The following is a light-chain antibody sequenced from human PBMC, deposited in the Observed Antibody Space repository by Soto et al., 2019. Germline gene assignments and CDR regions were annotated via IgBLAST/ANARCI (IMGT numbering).Light chain of an antibody. CDR2: DVS. CDR3: SSYTSSSTLYV. Sequence: QSVLTQPASVSGSPGQSITISCTGTSSDVGGYNYVSWYQLHPGKAPKLMIYDVSNRPSGVSNRFSDSKSGGTASLTISGLQAEDEADYFCSSYTSSSTLYVFGTGTKVTVL. V-gene: IGLV2-14*03. J-gene: IGLJ1*01. CDR1: SSDVGGYNY.